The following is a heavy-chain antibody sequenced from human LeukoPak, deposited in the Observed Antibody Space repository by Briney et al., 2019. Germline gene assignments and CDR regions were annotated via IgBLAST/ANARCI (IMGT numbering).Heavy chain of an antibody. V-gene: IGHV1-69*06. D-gene: IGHD3-10*01. Sequence: SVKVSCKASGGTFSSYAISWVRQAPGQGLEWMGGIIPIFGTTNYAQKFQDRVTITADKSTSTAYMELSSLRSEDTAVYYCARYYYGSGSYFDYWGQGTLVTVSS. CDR2: IIPIFGTT. CDR1: GGTFSSYA. J-gene: IGHJ4*02. CDR3: ARYYYGSGSYFDY.